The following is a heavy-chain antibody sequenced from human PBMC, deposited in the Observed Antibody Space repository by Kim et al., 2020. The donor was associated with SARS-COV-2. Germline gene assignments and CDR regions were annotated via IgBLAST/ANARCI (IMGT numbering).Heavy chain of an antibody. J-gene: IGHJ4*02. Sequence: SVKVSCKASGFTFTSSAVQWVRQARGQRLEWIGWIVVGSGNTNYAQKFQERVTITRGMSTSTAYMELSSLRSEDTAVYYCAASGPYDSSGYYFDYWGQGTLVTVSS. V-gene: IGHV1-58*01. CDR3: AASGPYDSSGYYFDY. CDR1: GFTFTSSA. D-gene: IGHD3-22*01. CDR2: IVVGSGNT.